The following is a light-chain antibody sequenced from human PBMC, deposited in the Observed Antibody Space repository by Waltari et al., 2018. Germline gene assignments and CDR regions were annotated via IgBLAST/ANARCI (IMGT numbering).Light chain of an antibody. Sequence: NFMLTQPHSVSESLGKTVTISCTGSGANIANNYVQWYQQRPGSAPTTVLYEDNRSPSGVPDRFSGSIDSSSSSASLTISGLKTEDEADYYCQSYDHNNVLFGGGTKLTVL. J-gene: IGLJ2*01. CDR3: QSYDHNNVL. CDR2: EDN. CDR1: GANIANNY. V-gene: IGLV6-57*02.